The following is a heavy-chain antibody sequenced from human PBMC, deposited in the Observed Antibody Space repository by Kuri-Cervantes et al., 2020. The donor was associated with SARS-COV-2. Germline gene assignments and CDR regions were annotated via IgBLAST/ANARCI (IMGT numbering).Heavy chain of an antibody. D-gene: IGHD3-3*01. CDR2: IYYSGST. V-gene: IGHV4-39*01. CDR3: ARAGFLDHPDHYYGMDV. J-gene: IGHJ6*02. Sequence: ESLKISCTVSGGSISSSSYYWGWIRQPPGKGLEWIGSIYYSGSTYYNPSLKSRVTISVDTSKNQFSLKLSSVTAADTAVYYCARAGFLDHPDHYYGMDVWGQGTTVTVSS. CDR1: GGSISSSSYY.